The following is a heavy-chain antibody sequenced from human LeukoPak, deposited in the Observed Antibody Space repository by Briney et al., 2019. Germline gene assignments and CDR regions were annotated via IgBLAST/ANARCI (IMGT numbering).Heavy chain of an antibody. J-gene: IGHJ5*02. CDR2: IYHSGST. D-gene: IGHD6-13*01. V-gene: IGHV4-30-2*01. CDR1: GGSISSGGYY. CDR3: ARERRRIAAAYNWFDP. Sequence: PSETLSLTCTVSGGSISSGGYYWSWIRQPPGKGLEWIGYIYHSGSTYYNPSLKSRVTISVDRSKNQFSLKLSSVTAADTAVYYCARERRRIAAAYNWFDPWGQGTLVTVSS.